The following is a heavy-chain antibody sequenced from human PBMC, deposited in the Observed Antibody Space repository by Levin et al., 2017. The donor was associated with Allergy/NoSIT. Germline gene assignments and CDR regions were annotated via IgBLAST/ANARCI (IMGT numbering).Heavy chain of an antibody. J-gene: IGHJ4*02. CDR2: ISGYGEST. CDR3: ARDATLLATSDDCLDY. D-gene: IGHD5-12*01. CDR1: GFTFNSHA. V-gene: IGHV3-23*01. Sequence: PGGSLRLSCAASGFTFNSHAMTWVRQAPGKGLEWVSTISGYGESTYYAESVKGRFTISRDNPRNTLHLLMTSLRAGDTAIYYCARDATLLATSDDCLDYWGQGTRVSVSS.